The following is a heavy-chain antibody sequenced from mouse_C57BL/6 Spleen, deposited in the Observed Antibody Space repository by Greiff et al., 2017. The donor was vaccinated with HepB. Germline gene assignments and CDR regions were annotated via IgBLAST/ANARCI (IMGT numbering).Heavy chain of an antibody. Sequence: QVQLQQPGAELVMPGASVKLSCKASGYTFTSYWMHWVKQRPGQGLEWIGEIDPSDSYTNYNQKFKGKSTLTVDKSSSTAYMQLSSLTSEDSAVYYCATLLRSNDYWGQGTTLTVSS. CDR2: IDPSDSYT. CDR1: GYTFTSYW. J-gene: IGHJ2*01. D-gene: IGHD1-1*01. CDR3: ATLLRSNDY. V-gene: IGHV1-69*01.